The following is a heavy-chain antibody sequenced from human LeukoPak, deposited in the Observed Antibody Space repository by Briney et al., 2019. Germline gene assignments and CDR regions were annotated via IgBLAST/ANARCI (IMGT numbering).Heavy chain of an antibody. CDR1: GYSISSGYY. J-gene: IGHJ4*02. V-gene: IGHV4-38-2*01. D-gene: IGHD4-17*01. CDR2: IYHSGST. Sequence: SETLSPTCAVSGYSISSGYYWGWIRQPPGKGLEWIGSIYHSGSTYYNPSLKSRVTISVDTSKNQFSLKLSSVTAADTAVYYCARADYGDFFDYWGQGTLVTVSS. CDR3: ARADYGDFFDY.